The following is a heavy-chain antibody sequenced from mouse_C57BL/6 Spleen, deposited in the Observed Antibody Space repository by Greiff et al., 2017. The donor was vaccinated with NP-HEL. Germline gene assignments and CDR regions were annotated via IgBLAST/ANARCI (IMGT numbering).Heavy chain of an antibody. V-gene: IGHV1-81*01. Sequence: VQLQQSGAELARPGASVKLSCKASGYTFTSYGISWVKQRTGQGLEWIGEIYPRSGNTYYNEKFKGKATLTADKSSSTAYMELRSLTSEDSAVYFCARSGDGFYWYFDVWGTGTTVTVSS. CDR3: ARSGDGFYWYFDV. CDR2: IYPRSGNT. D-gene: IGHD2-3*01. CDR1: GYTFTSYG. J-gene: IGHJ1*03.